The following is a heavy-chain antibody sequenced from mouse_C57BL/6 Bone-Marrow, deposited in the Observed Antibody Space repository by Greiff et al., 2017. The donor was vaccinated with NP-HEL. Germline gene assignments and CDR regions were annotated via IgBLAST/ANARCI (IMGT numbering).Heavy chain of an antibody. CDR2: IDPSDSYT. Sequence: QVQLQQPGAELVMPGASVKLSCKASGYTFTSYWMHWVKQRPGQGLEWIGEIDPSDSYTNYNQKFKGKSTLTVDKSSSTAYMQLSSLTSEDSAVYYCAREAQAFAYWGQGTLVTVSA. CDR1: GYTFTSYW. CDR3: AREAQAFAY. J-gene: IGHJ3*01. V-gene: IGHV1-69*01. D-gene: IGHD3-2*02.